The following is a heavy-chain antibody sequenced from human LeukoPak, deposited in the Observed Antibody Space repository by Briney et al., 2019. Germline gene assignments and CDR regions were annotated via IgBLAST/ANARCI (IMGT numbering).Heavy chain of an antibody. CDR1: GFTFSSYA. D-gene: IGHD5-18*01. J-gene: IGHJ4*02. CDR3: AKDLKGSTAMIPDY. Sequence: GGSLRLSCAASGFTFSSYAMSWVRRTPGKGLDWVSTISGGGSGTYYAASVKGRFTISRDNSKNTLYLQMDSLRVEDTAVYYCAKDLKGSTAMIPDYWGQGTLVTVSS. CDR2: ISGGGSGT. V-gene: IGHV3-23*01.